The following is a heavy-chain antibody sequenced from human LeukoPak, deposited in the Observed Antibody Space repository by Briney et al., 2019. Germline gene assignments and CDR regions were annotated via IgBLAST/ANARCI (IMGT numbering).Heavy chain of an antibody. V-gene: IGHV3-21*01. Sequence: GGTLRLSCAASGSTFSNHCMNWVRQAPGKGLEWVSGTSPSGDNKYYADSVTGRFTISRDNAKNSRYLQMNSLRAEDTAVYYWARVSQGYSSSSLRYYYYYMDGWGKGTTVTVSS. CDR3: ARVSQGYSSSSLRYYYYYMDG. D-gene: IGHD6-6*01. J-gene: IGHJ6*03. CDR2: TSPSGDNK. CDR1: GSTFSNHC.